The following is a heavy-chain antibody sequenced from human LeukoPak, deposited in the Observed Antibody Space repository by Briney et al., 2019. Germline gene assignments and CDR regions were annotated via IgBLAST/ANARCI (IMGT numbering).Heavy chain of an antibody. CDR1: GYTFTSYY. CDR3: ARDWYGSGSYYNGDY. V-gene: IGHV1-46*01. J-gene: IGHJ4*02. CDR2: INPSGGST. D-gene: IGHD3-10*01. Sequence: ASVKVSCKASGYTFTSYYTHWVRQAPGQGLEWMGIINPSGGSTSYAQKFQGRVTMTRDTSTSTVYMELSSLRSEDTAVYYCARDWYGSGSYYNGDYWGQGTLVTVSS.